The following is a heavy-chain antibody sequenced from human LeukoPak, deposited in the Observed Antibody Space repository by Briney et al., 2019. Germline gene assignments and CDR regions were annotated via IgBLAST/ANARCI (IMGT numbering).Heavy chain of an antibody. CDR2: IWYDGSNK. J-gene: IGHJ4*02. Sequence: GGSLRLSCAASGFTFSSYGMHWVRQAPGKGLEWVAVIWYDGSNKYYADSVKGRFTISRDNSKNTLYLQMNSLRAEDTAVYYRARDNTFYYYGSGSYYNAPVFDYWGQGTLVTVSS. D-gene: IGHD3-10*01. CDR3: ARDNTFYYYGSGSYYNAPVFDY. V-gene: IGHV3-33*01. CDR1: GFTFSSYG.